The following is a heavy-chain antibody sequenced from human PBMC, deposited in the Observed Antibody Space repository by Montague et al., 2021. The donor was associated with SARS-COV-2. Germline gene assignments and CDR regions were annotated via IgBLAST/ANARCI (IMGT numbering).Heavy chain of an antibody. CDR3: ASTYGGNLGYYYYYMDV. J-gene: IGHJ6*03. CDR1: GGSISSGGYY. Sequence: TQSLTCTVSGGSISSGGYYWSWIRQHPGRGLEWIGYIYYSGSTYYNPSLKSRVTISVDTSKNQFSLKLSSVTAADTAVYYCASTYGGNLGYYYYYMDVWGKGTTVTVSS. V-gene: IGHV4-31*03. CDR2: IYYSGST. D-gene: IGHD4-23*01.